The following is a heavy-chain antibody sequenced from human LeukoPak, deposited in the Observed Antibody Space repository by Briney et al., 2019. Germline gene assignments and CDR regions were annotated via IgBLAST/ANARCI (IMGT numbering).Heavy chain of an antibody. V-gene: IGHV3-30*18. Sequence: GGSLRLSCAASGFTFTTYAIHWVRQAPGKGLEWVAVISYDGSHKYYGDSVKGRFTISRDNSKNTLSLQMNSLRVEDTAVYHCAKAPDTTIFPPLFIVFNIGGKGTMATVFS. D-gene: IGHD3-10*02. CDR3: AKAPDTTIFPPLFIVFNI. J-gene: IGHJ3*02. CDR2: ISYDGSHK. CDR1: GFTFTTYA.